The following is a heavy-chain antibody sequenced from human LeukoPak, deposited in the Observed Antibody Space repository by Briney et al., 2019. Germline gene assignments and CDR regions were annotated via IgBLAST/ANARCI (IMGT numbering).Heavy chain of an antibody. V-gene: IGHV3-48*03. CDR3: AKDPTYYYDSSGFH. CDR1: GFTFSSYE. CDR2: ISSSGSTI. D-gene: IGHD3-22*01. Sequence: GGSLRLSCAASGFTFSSYEMNWVRQAPGKGLEWVSYISSSGSTIYYADSVKGRFTISRDNAKNSLYLQMNSLRAEDTAVYYCAKDPTYYYDSSGFHWGQGTLVTVSS. J-gene: IGHJ4*02.